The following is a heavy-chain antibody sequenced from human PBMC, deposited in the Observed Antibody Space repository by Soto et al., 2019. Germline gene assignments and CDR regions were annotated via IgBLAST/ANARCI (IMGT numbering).Heavy chain of an antibody. Sequence: QVNLQDPGPGRVKPSRTLSLPCIFSVGSFSSGGSYWAWIRQHQGKGLGWIGYIYYSGSTYYNPSLKSRVTISVDTSKNQFSLKLSSVTAADTAVYYCASNTLNYYDSSGYRYWGQGTLVTVSS. CDR3: ASNTLNYYDSSGYRY. CDR1: VGSFSSGGSY. J-gene: IGHJ4*02. V-gene: IGHV4-31*03. CDR2: IYYSGST. D-gene: IGHD3-22*01.